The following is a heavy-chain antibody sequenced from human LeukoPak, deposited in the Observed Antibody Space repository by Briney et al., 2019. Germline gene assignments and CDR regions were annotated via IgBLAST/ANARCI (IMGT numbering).Heavy chain of an antibody. CDR3: ARGYCSGGSCYLRG. D-gene: IGHD2-15*01. V-gene: IGHV4-59*01. J-gene: IGHJ4*02. Sequence: PSETLSLTCTVSGGSISSYYWSWIRQPPGKGLEWIGYIYYSGSTNYNPSLKSRVTISVDTSKNRFSLKLSSVTAADTAVYYCARGYCSGGSCYLRGWGQGTLVTVSS. CDR2: IYYSGST. CDR1: GGSISSYY.